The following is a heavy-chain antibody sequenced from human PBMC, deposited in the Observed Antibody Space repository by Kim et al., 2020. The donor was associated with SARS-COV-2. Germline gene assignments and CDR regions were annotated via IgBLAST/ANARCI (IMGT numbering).Heavy chain of an antibody. Sequence: GGSLRLSCAASGFTFSSYGMHWVRQAPGKGLEWVAVISYDGSNKYYADSVKGRFTISRDNSKNTLYLQMNSLRAEDTAVYYCAKDHRDVDTAIKYYYYGMDVWGQGTTVTVSS. CDR2: ISYDGSNK. CDR3: AKDHRDVDTAIKYYYYGMDV. J-gene: IGHJ6*02. V-gene: IGHV3-30*18. CDR1: GFTFSSYG. D-gene: IGHD5-18*01.